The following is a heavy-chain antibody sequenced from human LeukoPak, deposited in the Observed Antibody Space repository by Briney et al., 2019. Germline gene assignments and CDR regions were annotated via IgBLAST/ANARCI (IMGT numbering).Heavy chain of an antibody. CDR3: ARVKSPLNCSSTSCYSGLYYYYGMDV. CDR2: ISAYNGNT. Sequence: ASMKVSCKASGYRFTSYGISWVRQAPGQGLEWMGWISAYNGNTNYAQKLQGRVTMTTDTSTSTAYMELRSLRSDDTAVYYCARVKSPLNCSSTSCYSGLYYYYGMDVWGQGTTVTVSS. J-gene: IGHJ6*02. V-gene: IGHV1-18*01. D-gene: IGHD2-2*01. CDR1: GYRFTSYG.